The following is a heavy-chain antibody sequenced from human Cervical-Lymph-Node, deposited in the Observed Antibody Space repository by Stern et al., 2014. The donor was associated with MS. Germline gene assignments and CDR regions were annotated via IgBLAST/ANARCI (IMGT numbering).Heavy chain of an antibody. J-gene: IGHJ5*02. CDR1: GFSLNTHGVG. CDR2: IYWDDDK. D-gene: IGHD1-26*01. Sequence: QITLKESGPALVKPTQTLTLTCTFSGFSLNTHGVGVGWVRQPPGEALEWLALIYWDDDKHYSPSLQSRGTITKNTSKSQVVLTLTNMDPVDTSRYYCAHRGARQGRLTWGQGILVTGSS. CDR3: AHRGARQGRLT. V-gene: IGHV2-5*02.